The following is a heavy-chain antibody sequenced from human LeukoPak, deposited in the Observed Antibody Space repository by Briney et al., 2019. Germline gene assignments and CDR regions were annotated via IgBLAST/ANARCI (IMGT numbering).Heavy chain of an antibody. CDR1: GGTFSSYA. CDR3: ARGGQIVVVPAAMEDYYYYYMDV. D-gene: IGHD2-2*01. J-gene: IGHJ6*03. CDR2: IIPIFGTA. V-gene: IGHV1-69*13. Sequence: GASVKVSCKASGGTFSSYAISWVRQAPGQGLEWMGGIIPIFGTANYAQKFQGRVTITADESTSTAYMELSSLRSEDTAVYYCARGGQIVVVPAAMEDYYYYYMDVWGKGTTVTISS.